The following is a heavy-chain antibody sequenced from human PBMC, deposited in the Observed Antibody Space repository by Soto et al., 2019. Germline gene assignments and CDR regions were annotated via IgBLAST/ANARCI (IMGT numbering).Heavy chain of an antibody. J-gene: IGHJ3*02. Sequence: GESLKISCNGSGYSFTIYWIGWVLQMPGKGLEWMWIIYPCDSDTRYSPSFQGQVTISADKSISTAYLQWSSLKASDTAMYYCARPLVVTAGPNAFDIWGQGTMVTVSS. CDR3: ARPLVVTAGPNAFDI. V-gene: IGHV5-51*01. D-gene: IGHD2-21*02. CDR1: GYSFTIYW. CDR2: IYPCDSDT.